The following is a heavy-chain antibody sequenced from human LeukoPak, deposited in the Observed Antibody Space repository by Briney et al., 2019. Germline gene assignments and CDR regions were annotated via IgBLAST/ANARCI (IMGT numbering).Heavy chain of an antibody. Sequence: PGGSLRLSCAASGFTFSSYSMNWVRQAPGKGLEWVSSISSSSSYIYYADSVKGRFTISRDNAKNSLYLQMNSLRAEDTAVYYCARDPGYGGKGYYFDYWGQGTLVTVSS. CDR2: ISSSSSYI. CDR3: ARDPGYGGKGYYFDY. J-gene: IGHJ4*02. V-gene: IGHV3-21*01. CDR1: GFTFSSYS. D-gene: IGHD4-23*01.